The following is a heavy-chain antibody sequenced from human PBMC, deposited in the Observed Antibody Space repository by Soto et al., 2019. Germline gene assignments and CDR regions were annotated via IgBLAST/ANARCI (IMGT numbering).Heavy chain of an antibody. D-gene: IGHD2-15*01. CDR1: GFTFSSYG. J-gene: IGHJ5*01. Sequence: QVQLVESGGGVVQPGRSLRLSCAASGFTFSSYGMHWVRRAPGKGLEWVAVIWYDGSNKYYADSVKGRFTISRDNSKNTLYLQMNSLRAEDTAVYYCARDLGFGRFDSWGQGTLVTVSS. CDR3: ARDLGFGRFDS. CDR2: IWYDGSNK. V-gene: IGHV3-33*01.